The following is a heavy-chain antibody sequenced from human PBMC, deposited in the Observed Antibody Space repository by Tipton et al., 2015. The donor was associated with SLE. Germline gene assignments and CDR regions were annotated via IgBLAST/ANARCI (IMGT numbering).Heavy chain of an antibody. J-gene: IGHJ4*02. CDR1: VFTFSSYA. V-gene: IGHV3-30*04. Sequence: SLRLSCAASVFTFSSYAMHWVRQAPGKGPEWVAVISYDGSNKYYADSVKGRFTISRDNSKNTLYLQMNSLRAEDTAVYYCARDLSEWLAYYFDYWGQGTLVTVSS. CDR2: ISYDGSNK. D-gene: IGHD6-19*01. CDR3: ARDLSEWLAYYFDY.